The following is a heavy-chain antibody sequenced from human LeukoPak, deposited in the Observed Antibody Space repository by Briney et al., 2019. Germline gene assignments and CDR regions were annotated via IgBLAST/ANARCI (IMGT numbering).Heavy chain of an antibody. CDR2: IIPIFGTA. Sequence: SVKVSCKASGGTFSSYAISWVRQAPGQGLEWMGRIIPIFGTANYAQKFQGRVTITTDESTSTAYMELSSLGSEDTAVYYCARLVLGWNWFDPWGQGTLVTVSS. D-gene: IGHD5-24*01. J-gene: IGHJ5*02. V-gene: IGHV1-69*05. CDR1: GGTFSSYA. CDR3: ARLVLGWNWFDP.